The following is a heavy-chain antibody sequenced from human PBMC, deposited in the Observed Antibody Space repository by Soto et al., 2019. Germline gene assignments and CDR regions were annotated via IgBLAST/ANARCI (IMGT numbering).Heavy chain of an antibody. J-gene: IGHJ3*02. D-gene: IGHD2-15*01. V-gene: IGHV3-23*01. Sequence: LRLSCAASGFTFSSYAMSWVRQAPGKGLEWVSAISGSGGSTYYADSVKGRFTISRDNSKNTLYLQMNSLRAEDTAVYYCAKSKYCSGGSCSPLGAFDIWGQGTMVTVSS. CDR3: AKSKYCSGGSCSPLGAFDI. CDR1: GFTFSSYA. CDR2: ISGSGGST.